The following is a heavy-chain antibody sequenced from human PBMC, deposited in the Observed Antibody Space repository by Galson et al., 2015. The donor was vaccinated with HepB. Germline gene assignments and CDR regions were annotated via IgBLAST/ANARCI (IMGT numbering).Heavy chain of an antibody. Sequence: SLRLSCAASGFTVSSNYMSWVRQAPGKGLEWVSVIYSGGSTYYADSVKGRFTISRDNSKNTLYLQMNSLRAEDTAVYYCARNYGDYGREDAFDIWGQGTMVTVSS. D-gene: IGHD4-17*01. CDR2: IYSGGST. CDR3: ARNYGDYGREDAFDI. V-gene: IGHV3-66*01. J-gene: IGHJ3*02. CDR1: GFTVSSNY.